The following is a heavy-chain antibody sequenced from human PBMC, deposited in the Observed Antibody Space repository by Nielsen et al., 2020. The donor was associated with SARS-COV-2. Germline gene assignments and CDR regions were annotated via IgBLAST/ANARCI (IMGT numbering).Heavy chain of an antibody. V-gene: IGHV4-34*01. CDR1: GGSISSYY. Sequence: SETLSLTCTVSGGSISSYYWSCIRQPPGKGLEWIGEINHSGSTNYNPSLKSRVTISVDTSKNQFSLKLSSVTAADTAVYYCARPRAAAWGLRARGYYFDYWGQGTLVTVSS. CDR3: ARPRAAAWGLRARGYYFDY. D-gene: IGHD1-26*01. J-gene: IGHJ4*02. CDR2: INHSGST.